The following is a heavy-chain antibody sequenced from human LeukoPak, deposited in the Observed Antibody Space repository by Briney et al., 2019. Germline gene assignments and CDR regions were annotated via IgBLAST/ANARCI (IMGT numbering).Heavy chain of an antibody. CDR1: RFTFNTYW. J-gene: IGHJ4*02. CDR3: ASEGTTGTTWGPDY. D-gene: IGHD1-1*01. CDR2: IDSDGYST. Sequence: GGSLRLSCAASRFTFNTYWMHWVRQAPGKGLVWVSRIDSDGYSTAYADSVKGRFTISRDNAKNILYLQMNSLRAEDTAVYYCASEGTTGTTWGPDYWGQGTLVTVSS. V-gene: IGHV3-74*01.